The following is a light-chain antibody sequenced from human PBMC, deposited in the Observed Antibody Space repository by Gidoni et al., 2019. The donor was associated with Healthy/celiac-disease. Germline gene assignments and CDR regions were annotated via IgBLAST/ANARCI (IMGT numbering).Light chain of an antibody. CDR3: QQYGSSPRT. Sequence: VLTQSPGTLSLSPGERATLSCRASQSVSSSYLAWYQQKPGQAPRLLIYGASSRATGIPDRFSGSGSGTDFTLTISRLEPEDFAVYYCQQYGSSPRTFGQGTKVEIK. V-gene: IGKV3-20*01. J-gene: IGKJ1*01. CDR1: QSVSSSY. CDR2: GAS.